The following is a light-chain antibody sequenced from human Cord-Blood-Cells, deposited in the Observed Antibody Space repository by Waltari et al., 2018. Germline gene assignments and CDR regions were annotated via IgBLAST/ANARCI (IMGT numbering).Light chain of an antibody. CDR2: DVS. CDR1: SSAVGGYNY. Sequence: QSALTQPASVSGSPGQSITISCTGTSSAVGGYNYVSWYQQHPGKAPKLMIYDVSNRPSGVSNRFSGSKSGNMASLTISGLQAEDEADYYCSSYTSSSTLVFGTGTKVTVL. J-gene: IGLJ1*01. V-gene: IGLV2-14*01. CDR3: SSYTSSSTLV.